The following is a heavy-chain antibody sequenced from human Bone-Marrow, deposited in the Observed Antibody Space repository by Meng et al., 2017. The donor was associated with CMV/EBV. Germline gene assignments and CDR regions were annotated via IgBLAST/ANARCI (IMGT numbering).Heavy chain of an antibody. CDR1: GFTFSSYG. V-gene: IGHV3-30*02. D-gene: IGHD6-13*01. Sequence: GESLKISCAASGFTFSSYGMHWVRQAPGKGLEWVAFIRYDGSNKYYADSVKGRFTISRDNSKNTLYLQMNSLRAEDTAVYYCARDWAHHSSSWYWDYYYGMDVWGQGTTVTVSS. J-gene: IGHJ6*02. CDR2: IRYDGSNK. CDR3: ARDWAHHSSSWYWDYYYGMDV.